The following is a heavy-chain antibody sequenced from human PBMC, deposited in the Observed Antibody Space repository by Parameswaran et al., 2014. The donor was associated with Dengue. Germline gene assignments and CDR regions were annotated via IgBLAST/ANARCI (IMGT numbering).Heavy chain of an antibody. D-gene: IGHD6-13*01. J-gene: IGHJ4*02. CDR3: ARDYSSSWYLPDY. Sequence: VRQMPGKGLEWVSYISSSSSYTNYADSVKGRFTISRDNAKNSLYLQMNSLRAEDTAVYYCARDYSSSWYLPDYWGQGTLVTVSS. CDR2: ISSSSSYT. V-gene: IGHV3-11*06.